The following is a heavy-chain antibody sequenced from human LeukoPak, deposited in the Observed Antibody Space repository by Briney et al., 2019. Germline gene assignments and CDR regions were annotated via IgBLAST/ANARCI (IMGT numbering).Heavy chain of an antibody. V-gene: IGHV4-39*07. CDR3: AAGGDIAKGGNY. Sequence: PSETLSLTCTVSGDSITSSSYYWAWIRQPPGKGLEWIGFIHFSGTVYYNPSLRSRLIISADTSKNQMSLKLSSLTAADTAVYYCAAGGDIAKGGNYWGQGTQVTVSS. CDR1: GDSITSSSYY. J-gene: IGHJ4*02. CDR2: IHFSGTV. D-gene: IGHD5-18*01.